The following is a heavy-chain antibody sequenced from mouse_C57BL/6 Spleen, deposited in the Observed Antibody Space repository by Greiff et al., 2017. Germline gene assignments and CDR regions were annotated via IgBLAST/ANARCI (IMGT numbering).Heavy chain of an antibody. CDR1: GFSLSTFGMG. CDR2: IWWDDDK. J-gene: IGHJ1*03. CDR3: ARTDALSTTVVAPSWAFDV. V-gene: IGHV8-8*01. Sequence: QVTLKESGPGILQPSQTLSLTCSFSGFSLSTFGMGVGWIRQPSGKGLEWLAHIWWDDDKYYNPALKSRLTISKDTSKHQVFLMIAKMDTADTATYYWARTDALSTTVVAPSWAFDVWGTGTTVTVSS. D-gene: IGHD1-1*01.